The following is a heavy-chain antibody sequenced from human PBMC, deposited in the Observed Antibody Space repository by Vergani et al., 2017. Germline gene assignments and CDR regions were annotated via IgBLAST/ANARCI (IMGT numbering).Heavy chain of an antibody. CDR1: GFTFGDYA. CDR3: TRGCRVVPAARGVIASGFDP. J-gene: IGHJ5*02. D-gene: IGHD2-2*01. Sequence: EVQLVESGGGLVQPGRSLRLSCTASGFTFGDYAMSWVRQAPGKGLEWVGFIRSKAYGGTTEYAASVKGRFTISRDDSKSIAYLQMNSLKTEDTAVYYCTRGCRVVPAARGVIASGFDPWGQGTLVTVSS. V-gene: IGHV3-49*04. CDR2: IRSKAYGGTT.